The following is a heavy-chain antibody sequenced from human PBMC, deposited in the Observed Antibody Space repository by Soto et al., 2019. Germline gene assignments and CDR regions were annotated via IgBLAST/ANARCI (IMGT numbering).Heavy chain of an antibody. CDR1: GGSVSSDSYY. Sequence: SETLSLTCSVSGGSVSSDSYYWSWIRQSPGKGLEWIGYSHYSGTNYNPSLKGRGTISVDTSNNHFYLNLTSVTAADTAVYYCAREGRWLANGDFYYYGFNVWGHGTTVTVSS. D-gene: IGHD6-19*01. J-gene: IGHJ6*02. CDR2: SHYSGT. V-gene: IGHV4-61*03. CDR3: AREGRWLANGDFYYYGFNV.